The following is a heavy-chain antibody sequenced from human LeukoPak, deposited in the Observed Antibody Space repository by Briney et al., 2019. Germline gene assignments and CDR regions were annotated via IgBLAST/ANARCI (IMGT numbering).Heavy chain of an antibody. V-gene: IGHV1-2*02. CDR2: INPNSGGT. J-gene: IGHJ3*02. CDR1: GYTFTGYY. D-gene: IGHD6-13*01. Sequence: ASVKVSCKASGYTFTGYYMHWVRQAPGQGLEWMGWINPNSGGTNYAQKFQGRVTMTRDTSISTAYMELSRLRSDDTAVYYCARIEQQLVLVGPTQDAFDIWGQGTMVTVSS. CDR3: ARIEQQLVLVGPTQDAFDI.